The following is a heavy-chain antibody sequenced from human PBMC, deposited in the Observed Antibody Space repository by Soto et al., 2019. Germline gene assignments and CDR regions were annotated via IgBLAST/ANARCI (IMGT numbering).Heavy chain of an antibody. Sequence: EVQLVESGGGLVKPGGSLRLSCAASGFTFSNAWMSWARQAPGKGLEWVGRIKSKTDGGTTDYAAPVKGRFTISRDDSKNTLYLQMNSLKTEDTAVYYCTTDRTPITMIVVVHDYWGQGTLVTVSS. J-gene: IGHJ4*02. CDR2: IKSKTDGGTT. CDR1: GFTFSNAW. CDR3: TTDRTPITMIVVVHDY. D-gene: IGHD3-22*01. V-gene: IGHV3-15*01.